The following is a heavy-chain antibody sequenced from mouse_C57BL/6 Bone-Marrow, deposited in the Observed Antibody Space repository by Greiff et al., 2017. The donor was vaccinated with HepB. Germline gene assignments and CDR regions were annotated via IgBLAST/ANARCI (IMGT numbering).Heavy chain of an antibody. D-gene: IGHD1-1*01. J-gene: IGHJ3*01. CDR1: GYSITSGYY. CDR3: ARANGSSYDWFAY. Sequence: EVKLVESGPGLVKPSQSLSLTCSVTGYSITSGYYWNWIRQFPGNKLEWMGYISYDGSNNYNPSLKNRISITRDTSKNQFFLKLNSVTTEDTATYYCARANGSSYDWFAYWGQGTLVTVSA. CDR2: ISYDGSN. V-gene: IGHV3-6*01.